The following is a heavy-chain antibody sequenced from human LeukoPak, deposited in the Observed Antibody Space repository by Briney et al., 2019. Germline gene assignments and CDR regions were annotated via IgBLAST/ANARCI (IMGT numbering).Heavy chain of an antibody. CDR2: ITGSSGRT. CDR3: AKDTGDSDGDFDY. D-gene: IGHD2-15*01. V-gene: IGHV3-23*01. Sequence: PGGSLRLSCVASGFTFSKYAMSWVRRAPGKGLEWVSGITGSSGRTFYADSVTGRFTISRDNSKNTLYLQMNSLRADDTALYYCAKDTGDSDGDFDYWGQGIMVTVSS. CDR1: GFTFSKYA. J-gene: IGHJ4*02.